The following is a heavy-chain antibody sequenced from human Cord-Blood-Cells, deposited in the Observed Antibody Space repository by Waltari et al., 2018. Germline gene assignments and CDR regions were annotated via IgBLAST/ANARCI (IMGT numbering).Heavy chain of an antibody. J-gene: IGHJ4*02. CDR1: GGSFRGYY. CDR3: AREGSYGSGSYFDY. D-gene: IGHD3-10*01. V-gene: IGHV4-34*01. CDR2: INHSGST. Sequence: QVQLQQWGAGLLKPSETLSLTCAVYGGSFRGYYWSWIRQPPGKGLEWIGEINHSGSTNYNPSLKSRVTISVDTSKNQFSLKLSSVTAADTAVYYCAREGSYGSGSYFDYWGQGTLVTVSS.